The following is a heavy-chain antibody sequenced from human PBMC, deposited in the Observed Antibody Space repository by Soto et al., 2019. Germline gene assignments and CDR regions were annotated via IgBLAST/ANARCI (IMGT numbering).Heavy chain of an antibody. D-gene: IGHD2-15*01. CDR3: FIRRGHAVRGTFPHFEY. J-gene: IGHJ4*01. Sequence: TGKGLELIGESYHRGSTNYNPSLKSRVTISVDKSKNQFSLKLSSVTAADTAVYYFFIRRGHAVRGTFPHFEYW. V-gene: IGHV4-4*02. CDR2: SYHRGST.